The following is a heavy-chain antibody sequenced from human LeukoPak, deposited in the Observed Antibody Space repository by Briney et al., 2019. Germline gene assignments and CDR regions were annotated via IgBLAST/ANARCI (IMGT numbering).Heavy chain of an antibody. CDR1: GFTFSSYE. D-gene: IGHD6-13*01. J-gene: IGHJ5*02. Sequence: GGSLRLSCAASGFTFSSYEMNWVRQAPGKGLDWVSYISSSGSTIYYADSVKGRFTISRDNAKNSLYLQMNSLRAEDTAVYYCARGRSSSWYEFLDNWFDPWGQGTLVTVSS. V-gene: IGHV3-48*03. CDR3: ARGRSSSWYEFLDNWFDP. CDR2: ISSSGSTI.